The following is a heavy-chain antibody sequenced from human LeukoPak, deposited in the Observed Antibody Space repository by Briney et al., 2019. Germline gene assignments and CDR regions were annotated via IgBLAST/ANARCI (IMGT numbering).Heavy chain of an antibody. CDR1: GFTFGDYA. CDR3: TRLVPYLDY. Sequence: GGSLRLSCTAPGFTFGDYAMSWARQAPGQGLEWLGFIRSKVYGGTTEYAASVKGRFTVSRDDSNSLAYLEMNSLQTEDTAVYYCTRLVPYLDYWGQGTLVTVSS. V-gene: IGHV3-49*04. CDR2: IRSKVYGGTT. J-gene: IGHJ4*02. D-gene: IGHD2-2*01.